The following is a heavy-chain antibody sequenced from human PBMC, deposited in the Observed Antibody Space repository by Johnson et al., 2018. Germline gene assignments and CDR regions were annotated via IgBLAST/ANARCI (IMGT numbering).Heavy chain of an antibody. CDR1: GFTFSSYG. CDR2: ISYDGSNK. Sequence: QVQLVESGGGVVQPGRSLRLSCAASGFTFSSYGMHWVRQAPGKGLEWVAVISYDGSNKYYADSVKGRFTISRDNSKNTLYLQMNSLRAEDTAVYYCAKEGEKWELLGAFDIWGKGTMVTVSS. V-gene: IGHV3-30*18. D-gene: IGHD1-26*01. J-gene: IGHJ3*02. CDR3: AKEGEKWELLGAFDI.